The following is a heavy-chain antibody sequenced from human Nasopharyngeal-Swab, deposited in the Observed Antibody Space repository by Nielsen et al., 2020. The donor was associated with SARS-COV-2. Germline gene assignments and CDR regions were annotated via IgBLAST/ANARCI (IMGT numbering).Heavy chain of an antibody. Sequence: SLSLTCAVSGGSISSDCYYWSWIRQLPGKGLEWIGYISYSGSTYYNPSLQSRVTITVDSSKYHFSLKLRFVTAADTAVYFCAREGPRTTGTSSYYYYIDVWGKGTTVTVSS. CDR2: ISYSGST. CDR3: AREGPRTTGTSSYYYYIDV. D-gene: IGHD1-1*01. V-gene: IGHV4-31*11. CDR1: GGSISSDCYY. J-gene: IGHJ6*03.